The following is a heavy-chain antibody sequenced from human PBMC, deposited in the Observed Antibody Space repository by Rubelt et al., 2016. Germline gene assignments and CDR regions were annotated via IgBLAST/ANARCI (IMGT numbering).Heavy chain of an antibody. V-gene: IGHV4-59*08. J-gene: IGHJ4*02. D-gene: IGHD6-13*01. CDR3: ARQVEAAGRIDY. Sequence: SWIRQSPGKGLEWIGYMYYSGSTNYNPSLKSRVTISVDTSRNQFSLKLRSVTAADTAVYYCARQVEAAGRIDYWGQGTLVTVSS. CDR2: MYYSGST.